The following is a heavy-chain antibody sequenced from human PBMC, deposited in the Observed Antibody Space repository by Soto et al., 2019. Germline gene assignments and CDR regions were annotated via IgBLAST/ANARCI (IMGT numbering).Heavy chain of an antibody. CDR1: GYTFTSYG. J-gene: IGHJ4*02. D-gene: IGHD3-10*01. CDR2: ISAYNGNT. V-gene: IGHV1-18*01. CDR3: ARDLSSYYYGSGSYYNAY. Sequence: QVQLVQSGAEVKKPGASVKVSCKASGYTFTSYGISWVRQAPGQGLEWMGWISAYNGNTNYAQKLQGRVTMTTDTATSTAYMELRSLRSDDTAVYYCARDLSSYYYGSGSYYNAYWGQGTLVTVSS.